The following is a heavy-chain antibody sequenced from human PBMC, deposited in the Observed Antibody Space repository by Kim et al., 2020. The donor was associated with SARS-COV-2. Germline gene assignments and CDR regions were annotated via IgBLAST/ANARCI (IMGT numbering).Heavy chain of an antibody. CDR1: GFTFSSYW. V-gene: IGHV3-74*01. CDR3: ARGRDGYNEFDP. Sequence: GGSLRLSCAASGFTFSSYWMHWVRQAPGKGLVWVSRINSDGSSTSYADSVKGRFTISRDNAKNTLYLQMNSLRAEDTAVYYCARGRDGYNEFDPWGQGTLVTVSS. D-gene: IGHD5-12*01. J-gene: IGHJ5*02. CDR2: INSDGSST.